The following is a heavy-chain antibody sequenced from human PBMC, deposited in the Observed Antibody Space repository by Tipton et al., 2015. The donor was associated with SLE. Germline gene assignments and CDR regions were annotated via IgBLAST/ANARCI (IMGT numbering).Heavy chain of an antibody. J-gene: IGHJ3*02. V-gene: IGHV4-61*02. Sequence: LRLSCTVSGGSISSGSYYWGWIRQPAGKGLEWIGRIHTTGSTNYNSSLKSRVSISLDTSKNQFSLRLTSVTAADTAVYYCARFVDILQGSAFDIWGQGTMVTVSS. D-gene: IGHD5-12*01. CDR1: GGSISSGSYY. CDR2: IHTTGST. CDR3: ARFVDILQGSAFDI.